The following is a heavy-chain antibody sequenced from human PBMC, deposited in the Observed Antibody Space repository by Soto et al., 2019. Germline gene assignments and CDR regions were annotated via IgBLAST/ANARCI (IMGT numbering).Heavy chain of an antibody. Sequence: AGGSLRLSCAASGFTFSSYAMSWVRQAPGKGLEWVSAISGSGGSTYYADSVKGRFTISRDNSKNTLYLQMNSLRAEDTAVYYCAKYLRDGYFYNWFDPWGQGTLVTVSS. CDR2: ISGSGGST. V-gene: IGHV3-23*01. CDR3: AKYLRDGYFYNWFDP. CDR1: GFTFSSYA. D-gene: IGHD3-22*01. J-gene: IGHJ5*02.